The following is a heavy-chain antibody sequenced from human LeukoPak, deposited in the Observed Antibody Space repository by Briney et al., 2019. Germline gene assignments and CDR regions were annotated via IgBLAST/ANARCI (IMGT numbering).Heavy chain of an antibody. CDR2: INPSGGST. V-gene: IGHV1-46*01. CDR3: ARAVGDRTRYGSGSPEYFQH. CDR1: GYTFTSYY. D-gene: IGHD3-10*01. Sequence: ASVKVSCKASGYTFTSYYMHWVRQAPGQGLEWMGIINPSGGSTSYAQKFQGRVTMTRDTSTSTVYMELSSLRSEDTAVYYCARAVGDRTRYGSGSPEYFQHWGQGTLVTVSS. J-gene: IGHJ1*01.